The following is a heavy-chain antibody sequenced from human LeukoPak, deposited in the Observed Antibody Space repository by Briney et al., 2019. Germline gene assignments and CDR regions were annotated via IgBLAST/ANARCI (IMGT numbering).Heavy chain of an antibody. V-gene: IGHV3-9*01. CDR2: ISWNSGSI. J-gene: IGHJ3*02. D-gene: IGHD3-10*01. CDR1: GFTFDDYA. CDR3: AKVRVAGGYDAFDI. Sequence: PGGSLRLSCAASGFTFDDYAMHWVRQAPGKGLEWVSGISWNSGSIGYADSVKGRFTISRDNAKNSLYLQMNSLRAEDTALYYCAKVRVAGGYDAFDIWGQGTMVTVSS.